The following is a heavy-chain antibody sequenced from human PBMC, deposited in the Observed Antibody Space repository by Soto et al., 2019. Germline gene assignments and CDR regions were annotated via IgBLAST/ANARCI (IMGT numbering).Heavy chain of an antibody. J-gene: IGHJ5*02. CDR2: ISYSGFT. Sequence: HLQLQVSGPGLVKPSETLSLTCTVSGVSVTTTEYYWGWIRQSPGEGLEWMGTISYSGFTYHNPSLSSRVTMSVDTSKNQFSLKVSSVTAADTAVYYCARQSPTSSQAGGWFAPWGRGTLVIVSS. D-gene: IGHD6-6*01. CDR3: ARQSPTSSQAGGWFAP. V-gene: IGHV4-39*01. CDR1: GVSVTTTEYY.